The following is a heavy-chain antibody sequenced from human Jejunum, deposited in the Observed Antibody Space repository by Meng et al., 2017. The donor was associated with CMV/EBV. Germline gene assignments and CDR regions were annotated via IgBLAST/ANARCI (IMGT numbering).Heavy chain of an antibody. Sequence: FSSYHMNWVRQAPGKGLEWVSFVDNSGTQKDYVDSVKGRFTISRDNAKNSLYLQMNSLRVEDTAVYYCAGSSDGHYYAFKVLDVWGQGTRVTVSS. CDR1: FSSYH. CDR3: AGSSDGHYYAFKVLDV. J-gene: IGHJ3*01. V-gene: IGHV3-21*06. CDR2: VDNSGTQK. D-gene: IGHD3-22*01.